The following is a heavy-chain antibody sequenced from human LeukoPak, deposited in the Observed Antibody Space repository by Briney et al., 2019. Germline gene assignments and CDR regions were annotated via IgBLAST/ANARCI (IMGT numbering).Heavy chain of an antibody. Sequence: PGRSLRLSCTASGFTFGDYTIAWIRQAPGKGLEWVGFIRNKADGGTPEYAASVKGRFTISRDDSKSIAYLQMNSLETDDTAVYYCTRDPPTRYWGQGTLVSVSS. CDR2: IRNKADGGTP. CDR3: TRDPPTRY. CDR1: GFTFGDYT. J-gene: IGHJ4*02. V-gene: IGHV3-49*03. D-gene: IGHD1-26*01.